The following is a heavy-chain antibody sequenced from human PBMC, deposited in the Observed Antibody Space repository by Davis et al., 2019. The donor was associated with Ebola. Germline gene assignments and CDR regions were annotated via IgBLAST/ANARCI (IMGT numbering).Heavy chain of an antibody. CDR1: VGSFSGYY. Sequence: MPSETLSLTCAVYVGSFSGYYWSWIRQPPGKGLEWIGEINHSGSSKHSPSLKSRLTISVDTSKNQFSLQLTSVTAADTAVYYCARHRPGPYDIWGQGTLVTVFS. J-gene: IGHJ4*02. D-gene: IGHD3-22*01. V-gene: IGHV4-34*01. CDR2: INHSGSS. CDR3: ARHRPGPYDI.